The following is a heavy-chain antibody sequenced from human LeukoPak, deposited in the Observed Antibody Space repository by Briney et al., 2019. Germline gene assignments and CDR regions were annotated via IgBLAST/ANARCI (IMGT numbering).Heavy chain of an antibody. Sequence: GRSLRLSCAASGFSFRSYGMHWVRQAPGKGLEWVAVIWYDGSKKYYGDSVKGRFTISRDNSKNTLYLEMNSLRVEDTAVYYCARDPGYWGQGTLVTVSS. CDR1: GFSFRSYG. CDR3: ARDPGY. J-gene: IGHJ4*02. D-gene: IGHD1-1*01. V-gene: IGHV3-33*01. CDR2: IWYDGSKK.